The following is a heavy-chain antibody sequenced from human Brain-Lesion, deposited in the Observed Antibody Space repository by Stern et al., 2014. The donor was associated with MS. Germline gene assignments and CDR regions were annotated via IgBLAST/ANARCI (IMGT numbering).Heavy chain of an antibody. D-gene: IGHD2-15*01. CDR3: ARMSEYCSGGICFAGYYDS. J-gene: IGHJ4*02. CDR1: GFSFSNAAMG. CDR2: IFWTGET. V-gene: IGHV2-26*01. Sequence: QVPLVESGPVLVKPTETLTLTCSVSGFSFSNAAMGVSRIGQPPGKALESLAHIFWTGETAYSTSLKSRLTISKDTSRSQVVLTMTNMDPVDTATYYCARMSEYCSGGICFAGYYDSWGQGTLVTVSS.